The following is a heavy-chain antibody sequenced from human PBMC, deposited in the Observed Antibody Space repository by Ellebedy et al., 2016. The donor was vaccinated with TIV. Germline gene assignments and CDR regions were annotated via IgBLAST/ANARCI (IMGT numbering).Heavy chain of an antibody. D-gene: IGHD2-21*01. Sequence: GESLKISCEASGIIVSYYFMNWVRQAPGKGLEWVSVLYPDAKTNYTDSVNGRFIVYRDSSKNTLYLQMNSLTAEDTAVYYCARDPGGGGDFGDNWFDPWGQGTLVTVSS. CDR1: GIIVSYYF. CDR3: ARDPGGGGDFGDNWFDP. CDR2: LYPDAKT. V-gene: IGHV3-66*01. J-gene: IGHJ5*02.